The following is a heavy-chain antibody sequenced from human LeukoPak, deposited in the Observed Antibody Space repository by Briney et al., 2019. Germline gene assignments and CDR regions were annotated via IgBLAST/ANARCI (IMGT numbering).Heavy chain of an antibody. CDR1: GRSNKSWGYL. J-gene: IGHJ6*02. Sequence: ADPLSLTCTLSGRSNKSWGYLWLWLRPHPGKGLEWCVYIYYCGSTYYHPSQKSRVTISVDTSKNQCSLKLSSVAAADTAVYYCARECLVVPAADVWGQGTTVTVSS. D-gene: IGHD2-2*01. CDR3: ARECLVVPAADV. V-gene: IGHV4-31*03. CDR2: IYYCGST.